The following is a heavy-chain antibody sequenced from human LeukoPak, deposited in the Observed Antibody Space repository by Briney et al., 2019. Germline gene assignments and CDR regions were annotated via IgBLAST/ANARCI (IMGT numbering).Heavy chain of an antibody. J-gene: IGHJ4*02. CDR3: ARVADNSGYTFDS. CDR1: GGTFSSYT. CDR2: IIPIHGIT. D-gene: IGHD3-22*01. V-gene: IGHV1-69*02. Sequence: SVKVSCKASGGTFSSYTFSWVRQAPGQGLEWMGRIIPIHGITNYTQKFQGRVTITADKSTTTAYMELNSLRSEDTAVYYCARVADNSGYTFDSWGQGTLVTVSS.